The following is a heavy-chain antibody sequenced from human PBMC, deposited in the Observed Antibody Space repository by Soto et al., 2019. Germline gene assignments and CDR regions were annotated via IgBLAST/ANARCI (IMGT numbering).Heavy chain of an antibody. V-gene: IGHV3-33*01. CDR1: GFTFSSYG. CDR2: IWYDGSNK. Sequence: QVQLVESGGGVVQPGRSLRLSCAASGFTFSSYGMHWVRQAPGKGLEWVAVIWYDGSNKYYADSVKGRFTISKDNSKNTLYLQMNSLRAEDTAVYYCARDRGLVVPAAMPCYWGQGTLVTVSS. D-gene: IGHD2-2*01. CDR3: ARDRGLVVPAAMPCY. J-gene: IGHJ4*02.